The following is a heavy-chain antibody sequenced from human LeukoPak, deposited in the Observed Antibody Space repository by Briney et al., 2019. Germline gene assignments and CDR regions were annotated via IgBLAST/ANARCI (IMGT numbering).Heavy chain of an antibody. CDR1: GFTFSSYA. CDR3: ARGTDSSGYYYYYYYYMDV. CDR2: ISSNGGST. D-gene: IGHD3-22*01. Sequence: GGSLRLSCAASGFTFSSYAMHWVRQAPGKGLEYVSAISSNGGSTYYANSVKGRFTISRDNSKNTLYLQMGSLRAEDMAVYYCARGTDSSGYYYYYYYYMDVWGKGTTVTVSS. J-gene: IGHJ6*03. V-gene: IGHV3-64*01.